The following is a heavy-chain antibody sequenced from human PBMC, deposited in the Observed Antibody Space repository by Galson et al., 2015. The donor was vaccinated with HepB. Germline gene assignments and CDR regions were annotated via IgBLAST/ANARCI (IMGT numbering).Heavy chain of an antibody. V-gene: IGHV3-23*01. CDR2: ISGSGGST. CDR1: GFTFSSYA. J-gene: IGHJ4*02. Sequence: SLRLSCAASGFTFSSYAMSWVRQAPGKGLEWVSAISGSGGSTYYANSVKGRFTISRDNSKNTLYLQMNSLRAEDTAVYYCGSTPWGYSGYEGSDKRAFDYWGQGTLVTVSS. CDR3: GSTPWGYSGYEGSDKRAFDY. D-gene: IGHD5-12*01.